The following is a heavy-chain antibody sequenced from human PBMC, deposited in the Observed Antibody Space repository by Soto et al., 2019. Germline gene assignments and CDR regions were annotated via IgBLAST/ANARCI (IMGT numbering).Heavy chain of an antibody. V-gene: IGHV1-46*01. CDR3: ARDNSKNYEPPAARSCFQP. CDR2: INPSGDSR. CDR1: GFRFSDYF. Sequence: ASVKVSCKASGFRFSDYFMHWVRQAPGQGLEWMGIINPSGDSRNYAQKFQGRDTITRETSTSTVYMDMSSLRYEDTAVYYCARDNSKNYEPPAARSCFQPWGQESPLTVSS. D-gene: IGHD4-4*01. J-gene: IGHJ1*01.